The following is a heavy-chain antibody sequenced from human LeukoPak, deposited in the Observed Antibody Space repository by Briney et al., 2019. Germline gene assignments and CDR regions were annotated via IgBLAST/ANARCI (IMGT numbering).Heavy chain of an antibody. J-gene: IGHJ4*02. Sequence: GGSLRLSCAASGFTFSSYSMNWVRQAPGKGLEWVSSISSSSYIYYADSVKGRFTISRDNAKNSLYLQMNSLRAEDTAVYYCARDQYFWSGYSTPAGDYWGQGTLVTVSS. V-gene: IGHV3-21*01. D-gene: IGHD3-3*01. CDR3: ARDQYFWSGYSTPAGDY. CDR2: ISSSSYI. CDR1: GFTFSSYS.